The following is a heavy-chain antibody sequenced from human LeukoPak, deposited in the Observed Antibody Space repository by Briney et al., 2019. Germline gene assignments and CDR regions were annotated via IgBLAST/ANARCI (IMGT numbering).Heavy chain of an antibody. CDR3: AKEKAIATINYGLDV. Sequence: GGSLRLSCAASGFTFDTYGMLWVRQAPGKGLEWVAVIAYDGSNKVYADSVKGRYTISRDNSKNTLYLQMNSLRGEDTAVYYCAKEKAIATINYGLDVWGQGTTVTVSS. CDR2: IAYDGSNK. CDR1: GFTFDTYG. V-gene: IGHV3-30*18. D-gene: IGHD1-1*01. J-gene: IGHJ6*02.